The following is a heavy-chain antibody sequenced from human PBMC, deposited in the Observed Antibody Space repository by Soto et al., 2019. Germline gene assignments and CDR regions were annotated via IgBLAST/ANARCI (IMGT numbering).Heavy chain of an antibody. CDR1: GFTFSSYE. Sequence: GGSLRLSCAASGFTFSSYEMNWVRQAPGKGLEWVSYISSSGSTIYYADSVKGRFTISRDNAKNSLYLQMNSLRAEDTAVYYCAGRSLRLYYYYGMDVWGQGTTVTVSS. V-gene: IGHV3-48*03. CDR3: AGRSLRLYYYYGMDV. CDR2: ISSSGSTI. J-gene: IGHJ6*02. D-gene: IGHD3-16*02.